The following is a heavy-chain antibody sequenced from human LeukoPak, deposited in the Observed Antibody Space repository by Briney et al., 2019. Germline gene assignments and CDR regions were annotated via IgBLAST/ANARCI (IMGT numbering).Heavy chain of an antibody. J-gene: IGHJ4*02. CDR2: VSTNGNT. CDR3: ARDATGVLDY. V-gene: IGHV4-59*01. CDR1: GGSISSYY. Sequence: SETLSLTCSVSGGSISSYYWSWIRQPPGNGLEWIGYVSTNGNTNYNPSLKGRVTISVDTSKNQFSLKLSSVTAADTAVYYCARDATGVLDYWGQGTLVTVSS. D-gene: IGHD3-10*01.